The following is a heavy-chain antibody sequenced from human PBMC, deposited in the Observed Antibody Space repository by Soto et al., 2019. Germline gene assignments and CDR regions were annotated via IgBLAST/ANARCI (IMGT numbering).Heavy chain of an antibody. CDR3: ARHEWYYSAYH. D-gene: IGHD3-10*01. V-gene: IGHV4-59*08. CDR1: GGSISSYY. J-gene: IGHJ1*01. CDR2: IYYSVST. Sequence: QVQLQESGPGLVKPSETLSLTCTVSGGSISSYYWSWIRQPPGKGLEWIGYIYYSVSTNYNPSLKSRVTKPEDTSKNQFSLKLSSVTAADTAVYYCARHEWYYSAYHGGQGTLVTVSS.